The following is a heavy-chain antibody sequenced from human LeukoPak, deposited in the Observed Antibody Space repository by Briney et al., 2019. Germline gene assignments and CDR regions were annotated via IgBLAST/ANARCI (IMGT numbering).Heavy chain of an antibody. CDR2: IWYDGSNK. D-gene: IGHD2/OR15-2a*01. CDR1: GFTFSSYG. CDR3: VRDFSREDAGRDAFDI. J-gene: IGHJ3*02. Sequence: GGSLRLSCAASGFTFSSYGMHWVRQAPGKGLEWVAVIWYDGSNKYYADSVKGRFTISRDNSKNTPYLQMNSLRAEDTAVYYCVRDFSREDAGRDAFDIWGPGTMVSVSS. V-gene: IGHV3-33*01.